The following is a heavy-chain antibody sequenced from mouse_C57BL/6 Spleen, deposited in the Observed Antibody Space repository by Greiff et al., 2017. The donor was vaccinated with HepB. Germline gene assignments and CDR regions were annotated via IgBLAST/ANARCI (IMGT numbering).Heavy chain of an antibody. CDR1: GYTFTDYY. D-gene: IGHD1-1*01. CDR3: ARGGYYYGSSYWFAY. Sequence: QVQLQQSGAELVRPGASVKLSCKASGYTFTDYYINWVKQRPGQGLEWIARIYPGSGNTYYNEKFKGKATLTAEKSSSTAYMQLSSLTSEDSAVYFCARGGYYYGSSYWFAYWGQGTLVTVSA. CDR2: IYPGSGNT. V-gene: IGHV1-76*01. J-gene: IGHJ3*01.